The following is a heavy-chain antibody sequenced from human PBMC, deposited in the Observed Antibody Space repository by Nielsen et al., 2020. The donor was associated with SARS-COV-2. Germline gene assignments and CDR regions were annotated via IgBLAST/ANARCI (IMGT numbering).Heavy chain of an antibody. D-gene: IGHD1-20*01. Sequence: WIRQPPGKGLEWIGEINHSGSTNYNPSLKSRVTISVDTSKNQFSLKLSSVTAADTAVYYCASRITGAPRGAYYYYYGMDVWGQGTTVTVSS. V-gene: IGHV4-34*01. CDR3: ASRITGAPRGAYYYYYGMDV. J-gene: IGHJ6*02. CDR2: INHSGST.